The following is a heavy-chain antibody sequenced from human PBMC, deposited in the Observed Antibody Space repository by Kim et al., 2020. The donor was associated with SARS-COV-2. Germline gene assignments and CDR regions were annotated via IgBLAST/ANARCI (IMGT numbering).Heavy chain of an antibody. CDR2: IIPIFGTA. Sequence: SVKVSCKASGGTFSSYAISWVRQAPGQGLEWMGGIIPIFGTANYAQKFQGRVTITADESTSTAYMGLSSLSSEDTAVYYCARGGHGDYFDYWGQGTLVTVSS. CDR3: ARGGHGDYFDY. J-gene: IGHJ4*02. CDR1: GGTFSSYA. V-gene: IGHV1-69*13. D-gene: IGHD4-17*01.